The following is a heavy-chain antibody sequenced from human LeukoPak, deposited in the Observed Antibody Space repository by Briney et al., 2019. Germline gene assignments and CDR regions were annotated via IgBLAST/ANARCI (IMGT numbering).Heavy chain of an antibody. Sequence: GGSLRLSCAASGLNFGDSRMTWVRQAPGKGLQWVANVNQDGTEKHFLDSVEGRFTISRDNAKKSLYLQMSSLRPEDTALYFCVKGDWYFESWGQGTLVTVSS. D-gene: IGHD2-21*01. CDR3: VKGDWYFES. CDR1: GLNFGDSR. CDR2: VNQDGTEK. J-gene: IGHJ4*02. V-gene: IGHV3-7*04.